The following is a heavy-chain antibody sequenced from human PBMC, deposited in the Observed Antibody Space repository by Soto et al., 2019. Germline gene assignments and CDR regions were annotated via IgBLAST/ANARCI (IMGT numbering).Heavy chain of an antibody. CDR1: GGSFSGYY. CDR2: INHSGST. D-gene: IGHD1-1*01. Sequence: QVQLQQWGAGLLKPSETLSLTCAVYGGSFSGYYWSWIRQPPGKGLEWIGEINHSGSTNYNPSLKSRVTISVDTSKNQFSLKLSSVTAADTAVYYCARAFNKLERQVSWGQGTLVTVSS. CDR3: ARAFNKLERQVS. V-gene: IGHV4-34*01. J-gene: IGHJ4*02.